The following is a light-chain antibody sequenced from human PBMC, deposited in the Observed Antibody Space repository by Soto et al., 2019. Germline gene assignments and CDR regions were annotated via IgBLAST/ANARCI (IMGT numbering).Light chain of an antibody. CDR2: AAS. CDR1: QGISRS. Sequence: DIQMTQSPSSVSASLGDRVTISCQASQGISRSLAWYQQKPGKAPKLLIYAASSLQSGVPSRFSGSGFGTDFTLTISSLQPEDSAIYYCQQADTLPITFGQGTRLEIK. J-gene: IGKJ5*01. V-gene: IGKV1D-12*01. CDR3: QQADTLPIT.